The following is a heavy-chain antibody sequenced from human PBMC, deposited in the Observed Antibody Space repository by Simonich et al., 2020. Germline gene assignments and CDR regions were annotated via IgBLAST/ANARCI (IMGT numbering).Heavy chain of an antibody. Sequence: QVQLVESGGGVVQPGRSLRLSCAAPGFTFSSYAMHWVRQAPGKRLGWWAVISYDGRNKYYANSVKGRFTISRDNSKNTLYLQMNGLRAEDTAVYYCAREGAGNDAFDIWGQGTMVTVSS. CDR2: ISYDGRNK. V-gene: IGHV3-30*07. J-gene: IGHJ3*02. CDR3: AREGAGNDAFDI. D-gene: IGHD1-26*01. CDR1: GFTFSSYA.